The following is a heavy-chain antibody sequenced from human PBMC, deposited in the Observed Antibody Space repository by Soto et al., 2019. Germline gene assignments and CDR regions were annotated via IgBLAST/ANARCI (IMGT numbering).Heavy chain of an antibody. V-gene: IGHV1-69*13. CDR3: ARGFVGTYYYDSSGYSHFDY. CDR1: GGTFSSYA. Sequence: SVKVSCKASGGTFSSYAISWVRQAPGQGLEWMGGIIPIFGTANYAQKFQGRVTITADESTSTAYMELSSLRSEDTAVYYCARGFVGTYYYDSSGYSHFDYWGQGTLVTVSS. J-gene: IGHJ4*02. D-gene: IGHD3-22*01. CDR2: IIPIFGTA.